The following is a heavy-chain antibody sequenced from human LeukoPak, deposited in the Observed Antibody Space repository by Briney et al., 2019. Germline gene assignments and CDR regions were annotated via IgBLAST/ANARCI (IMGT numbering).Heavy chain of an antibody. V-gene: IGHV1-18*01. CDR3: ARYRSSSWYGYFDY. CDR2: ISAYNGNT. Sequence: ASVKVSCKASGYTFTSYGISWVRQAPGQGLEWMGWISAYNGNTNYAQKLQGRVTMTTDTSTSTAYMELRSLRSDDTAVYYCARYRSSSWYGYFDYWGQGTLVTVPS. CDR1: GYTFTSYG. D-gene: IGHD6-13*01. J-gene: IGHJ4*02.